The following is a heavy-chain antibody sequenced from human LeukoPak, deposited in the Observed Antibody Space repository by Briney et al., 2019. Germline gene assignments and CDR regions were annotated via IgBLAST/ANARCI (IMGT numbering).Heavy chain of an antibody. D-gene: IGHD4-17*01. CDR2: IKRKTDGGTI. CDR1: GFTVNSNY. J-gene: IGHJ6*02. V-gene: IGHV3-15*01. Sequence: PGGSLRLSCAASGFTVNSNYMSWVRQVPGKGLEWVGRIKRKTDGGTIDYGAAVKGRFTISRDDSKNTLYLQMDSLKSEDTAVYYCTTYDYGDYYFFYGMDVWGQGTTVTVSS. CDR3: TTYDYGDYYFFYGMDV.